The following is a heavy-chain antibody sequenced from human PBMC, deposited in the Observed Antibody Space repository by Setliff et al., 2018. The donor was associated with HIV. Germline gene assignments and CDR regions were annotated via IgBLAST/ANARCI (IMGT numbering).Heavy chain of an antibody. CDR1: GYTFTSYY. J-gene: IGHJ4*02. V-gene: IGHV1-46*01. D-gene: IGHD4-17*01. Sequence: ASVKVSCKASGYTFTSYYMHWVRQAPGQGLEWMGIINPSGGRTTYAQKFQGRVTMTRDTSTSTVYMELSSLRSEDTAVYYCAKGDYGDYRVPYFFDYWGQGTLVTVSS. CDR2: INPSGGRT. CDR3: AKGDYGDYRVPYFFDY.